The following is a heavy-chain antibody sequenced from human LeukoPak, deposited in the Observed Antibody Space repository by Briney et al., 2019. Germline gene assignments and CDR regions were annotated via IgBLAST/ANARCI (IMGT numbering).Heavy chain of an antibody. V-gene: IGHV1-18*04. J-gene: IGHJ4*02. CDR2: ISAYNGNT. D-gene: IGHD6-13*01. CDR3: AREGYSSSWNYFDY. CDR1: EYTFTSYH. Sequence: ASVKVSCKASEYTFTSYHMHWVRQAPGQGLEWMGWISAYNGNTNYAQKLQGRVTMTTDTSTSTAYMELRSLRSDDTAVYYCAREGYSSSWNYFDYWGQGALVTVSS.